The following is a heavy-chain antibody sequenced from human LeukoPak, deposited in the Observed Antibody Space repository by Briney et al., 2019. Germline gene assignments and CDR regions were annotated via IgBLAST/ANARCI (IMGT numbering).Heavy chain of an antibody. D-gene: IGHD5-18*01. Sequence: ASVKVSCKASGYTFTSYDINWVRQATRQGLEWMGWMNPNSGNTGYAQKFQGRVTMTRNTSISTAYMELSSLRSEDTAVYYCARDLRTAMVYYYYYGMDVWGQGTTVTVSS. J-gene: IGHJ6*02. CDR3: ARDLRTAMVYYYYYGMDV. CDR2: MNPNSGNT. CDR1: GYTFTSYD. V-gene: IGHV1-8*01.